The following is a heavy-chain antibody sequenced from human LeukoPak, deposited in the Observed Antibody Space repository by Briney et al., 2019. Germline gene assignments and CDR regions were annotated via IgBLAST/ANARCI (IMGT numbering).Heavy chain of an antibody. D-gene: IGHD5-18*01. CDR2: IKGGGSST. CDR3: ARDGYSFGHDFDY. Sequence: GGSLRLSCAASGFTFSSHWMHWVRHTPGKGLVWVSRIKGGGSSTSYADSVKGRFTISRDNAKNTLYLQMNSLRAEDTAVYYCARDGYSFGHDFDYWGQGTLVTVSS. CDR1: GFTFSSHW. J-gene: IGHJ4*02. V-gene: IGHV3-74*01.